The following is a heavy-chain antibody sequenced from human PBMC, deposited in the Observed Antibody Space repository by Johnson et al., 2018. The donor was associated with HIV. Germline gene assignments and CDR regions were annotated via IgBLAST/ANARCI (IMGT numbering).Heavy chain of an antibody. Sequence: VQLVESGGGLVQPGRSLRLSCTASGFTFGDYAMNWFRQAPGKGLEWVANIKQDGRDVHYVDSVKGRCTISRDNAKNSLCLQMNSLRAEDTAVYYCARDLIYSGSWYDTQSALDIWGQGTMVTVSS. D-gene: IGHD6-13*01. J-gene: IGHJ3*02. CDR3: ARDLIYSGSWYDTQSALDI. CDR2: IKQDGRDV. CDR1: GFTFGDYA. V-gene: IGHV3-7*05.